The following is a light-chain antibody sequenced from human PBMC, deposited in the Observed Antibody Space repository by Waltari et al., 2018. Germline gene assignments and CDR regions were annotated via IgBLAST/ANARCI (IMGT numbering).Light chain of an antibody. CDR3: QQYNTYPRT. CDR1: QSLNNW. CDR2: PAS. J-gene: IGKJ1*01. Sequence: IQMTQSPSTLSASVGDRVTITCRASQSLNNWLAWYQQKPGKAPKLLIYPASTLQNGVPSRFSGSASGTEFTLTIDSLQSEDFATYYCQQYNTYPRTFGQGSKVELK. V-gene: IGKV1-5*03.